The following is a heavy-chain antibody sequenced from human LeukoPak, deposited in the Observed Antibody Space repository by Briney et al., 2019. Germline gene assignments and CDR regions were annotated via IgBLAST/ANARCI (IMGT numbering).Heavy chain of an antibody. V-gene: IGHV1-8*03. D-gene: IGHD1-7*01. CDR3: ARGLRRRKTLTGTMGWSGYYYYMDV. CDR2: MNPNSGNT. Sequence: GASVKVSCKASGYTFTSYDINWARQATGQGLEWMGWMNPNSGNTGYAQKFQGRVTITRNTSISTAYMELSSLRSEDTAVYYCARGLRRRKTLTGTMGWSGYYYYMDVWGKGTTVTVSS. CDR1: GYTFTSYD. J-gene: IGHJ6*03.